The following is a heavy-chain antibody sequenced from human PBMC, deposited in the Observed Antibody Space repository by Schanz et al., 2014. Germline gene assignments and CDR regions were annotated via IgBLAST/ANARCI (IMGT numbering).Heavy chain of an antibody. J-gene: IGHJ5*02. CDR2: ISWNSGTI. D-gene: IGHD3-10*01. Sequence: EVQLVESGGGWVQPGGSLRLSCAASGFTFDKYAMHWVRQAPGKGLEWVSVISWNSGTIGYADSVKGRFTISRDNAKNSLYLQMNSLRAEDTAVYYCARPALWFGDNCFDPWGQGTLVTVSS. CDR3: ARPALWFGDNCFDP. V-gene: IGHV3-9*01. CDR1: GFTFDKYA.